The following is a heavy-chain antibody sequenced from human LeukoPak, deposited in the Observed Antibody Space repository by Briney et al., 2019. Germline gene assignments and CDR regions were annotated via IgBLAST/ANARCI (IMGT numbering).Heavy chain of an antibody. J-gene: IGHJ4*02. D-gene: IGHD2-2*01. CDR3: ARSEPGVSIVVVPAAMPHDY. CDR2: INPNSGGT. V-gene: IGHV1-2*02. CDR1: GYTFTGYY. Sequence: GASVKVSCKASGYTFTGYYMHWVRQAPGQGLEWVGWINPNSGGTNYAQKFQGRVTMTRDTSISTAYMELSRLRSDDTAVYYCARSEPGVSIVVVPAAMPHDYWGQGTLVTVSS.